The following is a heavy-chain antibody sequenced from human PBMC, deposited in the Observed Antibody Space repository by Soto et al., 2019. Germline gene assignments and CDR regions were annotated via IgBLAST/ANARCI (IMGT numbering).Heavy chain of an antibody. Sequence: SETLSLTCTVSGGSISSGDYYWSWIRQPPGKGLEWIGYIYYSGSTYYNPSLKSRVTISVDTSKNQFSLKLSSVTAADTAVYYCARDNLLGILYGRMAVWGKGTKVPVSS. V-gene: IGHV4-30-4*01. CDR1: GGSISSGDYY. J-gene: IGHJ6*04. CDR3: ARDNLLGILYGRMAV. D-gene: IGHD3-3*01. CDR2: IYYSGST.